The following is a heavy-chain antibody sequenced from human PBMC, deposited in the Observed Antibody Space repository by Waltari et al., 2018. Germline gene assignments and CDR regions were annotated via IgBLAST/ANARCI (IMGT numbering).Heavy chain of an antibody. CDR1: GFSFSRYA. J-gene: IGHJ4*02. D-gene: IGHD5-12*01. CDR3: ARGGVDIVILPDF. V-gene: IGHV3-30-3*01. Sequence: QVHLVESGGGVVQPGRSLRLSCVASGFSFSRYAMYWVRQAPGKGLGWVEVIAFEGSITEYADSVKGRFTIARDKSKNSLFLQMNSLRADDTAVYYCARGGVDIVILPDFWGQGTLVTVSS. CDR2: IAFEGSIT.